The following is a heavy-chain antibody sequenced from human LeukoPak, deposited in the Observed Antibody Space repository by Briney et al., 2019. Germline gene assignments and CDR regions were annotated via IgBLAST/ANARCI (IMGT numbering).Heavy chain of an antibody. D-gene: IGHD6-13*01. CDR2: INHSGST. CDR3: ARGSSWSK. CDR1: GGSITHYY. V-gene: IGHV4-34*01. Sequence: SETLSLSCTVSGGSITHYYWSWIRQPPGKGLEWIGEINHSGSTNYNPSLKSRVTISVDTSKNQVSLKLSSVTAADTAVYYCARGSSWSKWGQGTLVTVSS. J-gene: IGHJ4*02.